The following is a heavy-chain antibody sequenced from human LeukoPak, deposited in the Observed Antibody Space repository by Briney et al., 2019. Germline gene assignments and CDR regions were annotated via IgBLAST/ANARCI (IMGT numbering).Heavy chain of an antibody. CDR1: GYTFTSYD. V-gene: IGHV1-8*01. D-gene: IGHD1-26*01. CDR2: MNPNSGNT. J-gene: IGHJ6*03. CDR3: ARGNNWELLHYYYYYMDV. Sequence: GASVKVSCKASGYTFTSYDINWVRQATGQGLEWMGWMNPNSGNTGYAQKFQGRVTMTRNTSISTAYMELSSLRSEDTAVYYCARGNNWELLHYYYYYMDVWGKGTTVTVSS.